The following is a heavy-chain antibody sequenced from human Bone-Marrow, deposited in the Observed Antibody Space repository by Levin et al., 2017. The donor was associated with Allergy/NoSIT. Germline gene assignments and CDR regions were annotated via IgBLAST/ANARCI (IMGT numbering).Heavy chain of an antibody. CDR1: GFTFSNFA. Sequence: ESLKISCAASGFTFSNFAMIWVRQAPGKGLEWVSAIGASGGDTYYADSMKGQFTISRDNSKNTLYLQMSSLRAEYTAVYYCAREHYYGSGSDRDFDYWGEGTLVTVPA. CDR3: AREHYYGSGSDRDFDY. D-gene: IGHD3-10*01. J-gene: IGHJ4*02. V-gene: IGHV3-23*01. CDR2: IGASGGDT.